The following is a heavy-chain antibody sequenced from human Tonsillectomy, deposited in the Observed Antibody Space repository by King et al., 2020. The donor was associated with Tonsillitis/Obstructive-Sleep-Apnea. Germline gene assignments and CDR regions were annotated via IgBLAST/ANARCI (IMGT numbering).Heavy chain of an antibody. Sequence: VQLVESGGGVVQPGRSLRLSCAASGFTFSLYGMNWVRQAPGRGLEWVAVIWFDGSNKFYGDSVKGRFTISRDNDKNMVYLQMNSLGAEDTALYYCARDRTTTNTGFDHWGRGTLVTVSS. J-gene: IGHJ4*02. CDR3: ARDRTTTNTGFDH. V-gene: IGHV3-33*01. D-gene: IGHD1-1*01. CDR1: GFTFSLYG. CDR2: IWFDGSNK.